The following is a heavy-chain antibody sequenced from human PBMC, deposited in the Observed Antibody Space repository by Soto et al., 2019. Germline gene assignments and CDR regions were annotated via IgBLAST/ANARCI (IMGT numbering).Heavy chain of an antibody. CDR3: ARPEGYGSGSYYFDS. Sequence: QVQLVQSGAEVKRPGASVKVSCKASGYTFTENDINWVRQATGQGLEWMGWMNPNSGNTGYAQKFQGRLTMTRDRSTSTVYMELSSLRSEDTAVYYCARPEGYGSGSYYFDSWGQGTLVTVSS. CDR1: GYTFTEND. D-gene: IGHD3-10*01. CDR2: MNPNSGNT. J-gene: IGHJ4*02. V-gene: IGHV1-8*01.